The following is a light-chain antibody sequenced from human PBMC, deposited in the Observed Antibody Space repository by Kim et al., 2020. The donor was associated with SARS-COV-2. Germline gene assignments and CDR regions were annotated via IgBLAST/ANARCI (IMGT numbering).Light chain of an antibody. CDR1: QSVSSSY. CDR2: GAS. Sequence: LSPGERATLSCRASQSVSSSYLAWYQQKPGQAPRLLIYGASNRATGIPDRFSGSGSGTDFTLTISRLEPADFAVYYCQQYNTSPYTFGQGTKLEI. V-gene: IGKV3-20*01. CDR3: QQYNTSPYT. J-gene: IGKJ2*01.